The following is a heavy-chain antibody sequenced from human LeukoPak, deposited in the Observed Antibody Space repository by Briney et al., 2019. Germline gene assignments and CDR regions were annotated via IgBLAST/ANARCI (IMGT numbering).Heavy chain of an antibody. J-gene: IGHJ3*02. D-gene: IGHD6-13*01. CDR1: GGSIRSSSYY. CDR2: IYYSGST. V-gene: IGHV4-39*07. CDR3: ARDLYSSRTNDAFVI. Sequence: SETLSLTCTVSGGSIRSSSYYWGWIRQPPGKELEWIGSIYYSGSTYYNPSLKSRVAISVVTSKNQFSLKLSSVTAADTAVYYCARDLYSSRTNDAFVIWGLGTMVTVSS.